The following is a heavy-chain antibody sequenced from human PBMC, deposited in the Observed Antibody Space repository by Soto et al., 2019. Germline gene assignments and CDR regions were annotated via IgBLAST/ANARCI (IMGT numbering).Heavy chain of an antibody. Sequence: PSETLSLTCAVSSVSISSSNWWSWVRQPPGKGLEWIGEIYHSGSTNYNPSLKSRVTISVDKSKNQFSLKLSSVTAADTAVYYCARRDYDILTGPNWFDPWGQGTLVTVSS. CDR2: IYHSGST. D-gene: IGHD3-9*01. CDR3: ARRDYDILTGPNWFDP. V-gene: IGHV4-4*02. CDR1: SVSISSSNW. J-gene: IGHJ5*02.